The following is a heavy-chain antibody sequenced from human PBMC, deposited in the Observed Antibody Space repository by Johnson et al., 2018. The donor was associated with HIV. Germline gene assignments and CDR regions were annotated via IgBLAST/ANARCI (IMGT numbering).Heavy chain of an antibody. CDR2: IGTAGDT. V-gene: IGHV3-13*01. Sequence: VQLVESGGGLVQPGRSLRLSCAASGFTFSSYDMHWVRQATGKGLEWVSAIGTAGDTYYPGSVKGRFTISRENAKNSLYLQMNSLRAEDTAVYYCARGSYYDSSGDAFDIWGQGTMVTVSS. CDR1: GFTFSSYD. CDR3: ARGSYYDSSGDAFDI. D-gene: IGHD3-22*01. J-gene: IGHJ3*02.